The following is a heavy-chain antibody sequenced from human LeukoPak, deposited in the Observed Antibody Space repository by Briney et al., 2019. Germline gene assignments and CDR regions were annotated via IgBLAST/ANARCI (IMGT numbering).Heavy chain of an antibody. CDR2: VYYSGST. J-gene: IGHJ3*01. CDR1: GGSISSSSYY. V-gene: IGHV4-39*01. Sequence: PSETLSLTCTVSGGSISSSSYYWGWIRQPPGKGLEWIGSVYYSGSTYRNPSLKSRVTISVDTSKNRCSLNLRSVTAADTAMYYCARLVMRGPFDVWGQGTMVTVSS. CDR3: ARLVMRGPFDV. D-gene: IGHD6-6*01.